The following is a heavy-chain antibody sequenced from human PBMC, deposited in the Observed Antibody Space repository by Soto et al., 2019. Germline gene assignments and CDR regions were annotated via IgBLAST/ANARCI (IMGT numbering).Heavy chain of an antibody. V-gene: IGHV1-69*08. J-gene: IGHJ3*02. CDR1: GGTFSSDT. Sequence: QVQLVQSGAEVKKPGSSVKVSCKTSGGTFSSDTFSWVRQAPGQGLEWVGRVIPILGMANNAQNFEGRVTFTADKYTNTAYRELPTLRSEDTAIYYCAREASYDAFDIWGQGTLVTVSS. CDR3: AREASYDAFDI. CDR2: VIPILGMA.